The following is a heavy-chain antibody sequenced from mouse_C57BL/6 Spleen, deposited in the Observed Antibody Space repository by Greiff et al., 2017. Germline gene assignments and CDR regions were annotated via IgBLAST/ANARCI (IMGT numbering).Heavy chain of an antibody. D-gene: IGHD1-1*01. Sequence: QVQLQQPGAELVKPGAPVKLSCKASGYTFTSYWMHWVKQRPGQGLEWIGMIHPNSGSTNYNEKFKSKATLTVDKSSSTAYMQLSSLTSEDSAVYYCARWSTTVVATDAMDYWGQGTSVTVSS. CDR2: IHPNSGST. V-gene: IGHV1-64*01. J-gene: IGHJ4*01. CDR1: GYTFTSYW. CDR3: ARWSTTVVATDAMDY.